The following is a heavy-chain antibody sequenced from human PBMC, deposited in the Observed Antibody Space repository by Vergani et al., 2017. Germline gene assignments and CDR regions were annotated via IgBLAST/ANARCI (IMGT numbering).Heavy chain of an antibody. Sequence: QERLQESGPRLLKPSETLTLICSVSGYSITTAETWWSWIRRSPGEGLQWLGRMSSGGSPFYNASFGSRPTTSLDPSKNQFSLTLTSVTAADSAVYFCARGQWVFEKWGPGIHVTVSS. CDR3: ARGQWVFEK. D-gene: IGHD1-26*01. CDR2: MSSGGSP. J-gene: IGHJ4*02. CDR1: GYSITTAETW. V-gene: IGHV4-30-4*01.